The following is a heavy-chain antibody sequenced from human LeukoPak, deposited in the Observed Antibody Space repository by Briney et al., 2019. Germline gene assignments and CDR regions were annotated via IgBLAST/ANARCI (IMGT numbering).Heavy chain of an antibody. J-gene: IGHJ5*02. CDR2: IYYSGST. Sequence: SETLSLTCTVSGGSISSYYWSWIRQPPGKGLEWIGYIYYSGSTNYNPSLKSRVTMSVDTSKNQFSLKLSSVTAADTAVYYCARDPEPNNWFDPWGQGTLVTVSS. CDR3: ARDPEPNNWFDP. V-gene: IGHV4-59*12. D-gene: IGHD1-14*01. CDR1: GGSISSYY.